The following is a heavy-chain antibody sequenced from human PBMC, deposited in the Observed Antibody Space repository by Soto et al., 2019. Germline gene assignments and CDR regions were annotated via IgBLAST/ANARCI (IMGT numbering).Heavy chain of an antibody. CDR1: GGSISSYY. J-gene: IGHJ4*02. CDR2: IYYSGST. V-gene: IGHV4-59*01. CDR3: ARSERGYCYGYIESFDY. D-gene: IGHD5-18*01. Sequence: PSETLSLTCTVSGGSISSYYWSWIRQPPGKGLEWIGYIYYSGSTNYNPSLKSRVTISVDTSKNQFSLKLSSVTAADTAVYYCARSERGYCYGYIESFDYWGQGTLVTVSS.